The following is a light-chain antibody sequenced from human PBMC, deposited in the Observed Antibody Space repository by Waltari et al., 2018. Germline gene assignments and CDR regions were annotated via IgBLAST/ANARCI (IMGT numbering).Light chain of an antibody. Sequence: DIVMTQSPDSLDVSLGERATINCKSSQSVLYSSNNKTYLAWYQQKPGQPPKLLIRWASTRESGVPDRFSGSGSGTDFTLTISSLQAEDVAVYYCQQYYRSRTFGQGTRVEIK. J-gene: IGKJ1*01. CDR3: QQYYRSRT. V-gene: IGKV4-1*01. CDR1: QSVLYSSNNKTY. CDR2: WAS.